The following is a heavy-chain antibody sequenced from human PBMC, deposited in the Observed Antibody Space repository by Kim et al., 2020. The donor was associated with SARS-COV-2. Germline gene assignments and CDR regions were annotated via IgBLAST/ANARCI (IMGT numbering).Heavy chain of an antibody. D-gene: IGHD3-10*01. Sequence: SETLSLTCTVSGGSISSGGYYWSWIRQHPGKGLEWIGYIYYSGSTYYNPSLKSRVTISVDTSKNQFSLKLISVTTADTAVYYCARVGSGKWFGELLHIAYWGQGTLVTVSS. V-gene: IGHV4-31*03. J-gene: IGHJ4*02. CDR2: IYYSGST. CDR3: ARVGSGKWFGELLHIAY. CDR1: GGSISSGGYY.